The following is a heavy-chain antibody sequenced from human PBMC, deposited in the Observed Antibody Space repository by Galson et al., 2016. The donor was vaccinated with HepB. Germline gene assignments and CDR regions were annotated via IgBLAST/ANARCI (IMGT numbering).Heavy chain of an antibody. V-gene: IGHV1-46*01. D-gene: IGHD1-26*01. Sequence: SVKVSCKASGYTFTSYYLHWVRQAPGQGLEWMAISNPSDGDTTYAQKFQGRVTITSDTSTSTVYMELSSLRSEDTALYYCARATGGWFDPWGQGTLVTVSS. CDR1: GYTFTSYY. J-gene: IGHJ5*02. CDR3: ARATGGWFDP. CDR2: SNPSDGDT.